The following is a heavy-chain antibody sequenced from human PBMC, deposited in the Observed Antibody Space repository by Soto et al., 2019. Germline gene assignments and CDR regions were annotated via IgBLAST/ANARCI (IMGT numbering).Heavy chain of an antibody. D-gene: IGHD3-22*01. V-gene: IGHV1-69*08. Sequence: QVQLVQSGAEVKKPGSSVKVSCKASGGTFSSYTISWVRQAPGQGLEWMGRIIPILGIANYAQKFQGRVTIPADKSTSTAYMERSSLRSEDTAVYYCAREGEGSSGYYPTTGTFDYWGQGTLVTVSS. CDR1: GGTFSSYT. J-gene: IGHJ4*02. CDR2: IIPILGIA. CDR3: AREGEGSSGYYPTTGTFDY.